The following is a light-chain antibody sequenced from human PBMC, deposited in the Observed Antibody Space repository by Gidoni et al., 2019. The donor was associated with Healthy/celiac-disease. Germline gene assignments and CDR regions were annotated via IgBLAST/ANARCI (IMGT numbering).Light chain of an antibody. CDR3: QQSYSTPHT. J-gene: IGKJ2*01. CDR1: QSISSY. Sequence: DIQMTQSPSSLSASVGDRVTITCRASQSISSYLNWYQQKPGKAPKFLIYVASSLQSEVPSRFSGSGSGTDFTLTISSLQPEDFATYYCQQSYSTPHTFGQGTKLEIK. V-gene: IGKV1-39*01. CDR2: VAS.